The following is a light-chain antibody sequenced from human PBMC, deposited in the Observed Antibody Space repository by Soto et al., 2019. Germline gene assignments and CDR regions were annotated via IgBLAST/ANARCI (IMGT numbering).Light chain of an antibody. V-gene: IGKV3-15*01. CDR2: GAS. CDR3: QHHGYLIG. CDR1: QSVFSN. Sequence: EIVMTQSPVTLSVSPGERATLSCRASQSVFSNLAWYQQKPGQAPRLLIYGASTRATGIPARFSGSGSGTEFTLTISSLQSEDFAVYFCQHHGYLIGFGGGTKLESK. J-gene: IGKJ4*01.